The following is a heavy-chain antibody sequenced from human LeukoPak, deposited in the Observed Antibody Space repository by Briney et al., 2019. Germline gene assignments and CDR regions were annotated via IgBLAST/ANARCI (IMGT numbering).Heavy chain of an antibody. D-gene: IGHD1-26*01. J-gene: IGHJ4*02. CDR3: ARGGSYLDY. V-gene: IGHV3-53*01. Sequence: PGGSLRLSCGASGFTVSSHYMSWVRQARGKGLEWVSVIHSGGSTYYADSVKGRFTISRDNSKNTLYLQMNSLRAEDTAVYYCARGGSYLDYWGQGTLVTVSS. CDR2: IHSGGST. CDR1: GFTVSSHY.